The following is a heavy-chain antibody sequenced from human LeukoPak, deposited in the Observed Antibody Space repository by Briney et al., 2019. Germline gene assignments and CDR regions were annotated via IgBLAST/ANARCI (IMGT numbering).Heavy chain of an antibody. CDR2: ISSDGNII. V-gene: IGHV3-48*04. CDR1: GFTFSSYG. Sequence: PGGSLRLSCAASGFTFSSYGMHWVRQAPGKGLEWVSYISSDGNIIYYTDSVKGRFTISRDNAKNSLYLQMNSLRAEDTAVYYCARDSHYASGNHYWGPGTLVTVSS. D-gene: IGHD3-10*01. CDR3: ARDSHYASGNHY. J-gene: IGHJ4*02.